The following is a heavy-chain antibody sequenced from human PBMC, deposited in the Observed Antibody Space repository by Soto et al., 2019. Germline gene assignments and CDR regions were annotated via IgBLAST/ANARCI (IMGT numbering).Heavy chain of an antibody. CDR3: ARTRIAADPGDYYYYGMDV. D-gene: IGHD6-13*01. CDR2: IDWDDDK. CDR1: GFSLSTSGMC. V-gene: IGHV2-70*01. J-gene: IGHJ6*02. Sequence: SGPTLVNPTQTLTLTCTFSGFSLSTSGMCVSWIRQPPGKALEWLALIDWDDDKYYSTSLKTRLTISKDTSKNQVVLTMTNMDPVDTATYYCARTRIAADPGDYYYYGMDVWGQGTTVTVSS.